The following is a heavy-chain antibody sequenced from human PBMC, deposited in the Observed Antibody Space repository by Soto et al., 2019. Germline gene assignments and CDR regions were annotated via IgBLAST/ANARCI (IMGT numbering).Heavy chain of an antibody. Sequence: EVRLVESGGGLVQPGGSRRLSFAPSGFIVGRNYMTWVSQVPGKGLEWVSLLYSGGATHYAASEKGRFTISSHSSQNTLFLQMNSLRTEDTATYYCLRGRYGSQIHWGQGTKVTVSS. V-gene: IGHV3-53*04. J-gene: IGHJ4*02. D-gene: IGHD3-10*01. CDR3: LRGRYGSQIH. CDR1: GFIVGRNY. CDR2: LYSGGAT.